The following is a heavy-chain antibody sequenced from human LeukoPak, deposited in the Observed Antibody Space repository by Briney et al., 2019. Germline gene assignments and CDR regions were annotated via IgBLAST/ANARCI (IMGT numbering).Heavy chain of an antibody. CDR3: ARREAEESSPIDD. Sequence: PGGSLRLYSAASGFTFYKSAMTWVRQAPGTGLEWVSAISGRGDFTYYADSVKGRFTISRDNSKNMLYLQMTSLRADDTAVYYCARREAEESSPIDDWGQGTLVTVSS. D-gene: IGHD2-15*01. J-gene: IGHJ4*02. CDR1: GFTFYKSA. V-gene: IGHV3-23*01. CDR2: ISGRGDFT.